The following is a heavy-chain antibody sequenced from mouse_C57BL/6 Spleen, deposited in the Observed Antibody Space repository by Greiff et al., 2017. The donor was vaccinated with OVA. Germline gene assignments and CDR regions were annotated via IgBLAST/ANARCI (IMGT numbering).Heavy chain of an antibody. V-gene: IGHV7-3*01. Sequence: EVQLMESGGGLVQPGGSLSLSCAASGFTFTGYYMSWVRQPPGKALEWLGFISHKANGYTTEYSASVKGRFTISRDKSQSILYLRMNALRAEDSATYDCGRHEDYYGSSSPLAYWGQGTLVTVSA. D-gene: IGHD1-1*01. CDR2: ISHKANGYTT. CDR1: GFTFTGYY. J-gene: IGHJ3*01. CDR3: GRHEDYYGSSSPLAY.